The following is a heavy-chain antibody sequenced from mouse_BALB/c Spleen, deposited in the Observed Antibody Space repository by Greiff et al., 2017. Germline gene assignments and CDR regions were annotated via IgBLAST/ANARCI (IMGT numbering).Heavy chain of an antibody. CDR1: GDSITSGY. V-gene: IGHV3-8*02. CDR3: ARLDGNYEEINAMDY. Sequence: EVKLQESGPSLVKPSQTLSLTCSVTGDSITSGYWNWIRKFPGNKLEYMGYISYSGSTYYNPSLKSRISITRDTSKNQYYLQLNSVTTEDTATYYCARLDGNYEEINAMDYWGQGTSVTVSS. J-gene: IGHJ4*01. D-gene: IGHD2-1*01. CDR2: ISYSGST.